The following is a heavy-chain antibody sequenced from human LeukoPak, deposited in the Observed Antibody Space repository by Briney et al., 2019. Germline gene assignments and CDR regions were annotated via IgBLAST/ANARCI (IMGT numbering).Heavy chain of an antibody. V-gene: IGHV3-48*04. CDR1: GFTFSSYS. D-gene: IGHD3-10*01. Sequence: GGSLRLSCAASGFTFSSYSMNWVRQAPGKGLEWVSYISSSSSTIYYAGSVKGRFTISRDNAKNSLYLQMNSLRAEDTAVYYCARASETLQHMVRQDAFDIWGQGTMVTVSS. J-gene: IGHJ3*02. CDR3: ARASETLQHMVRQDAFDI. CDR2: ISSSSSTI.